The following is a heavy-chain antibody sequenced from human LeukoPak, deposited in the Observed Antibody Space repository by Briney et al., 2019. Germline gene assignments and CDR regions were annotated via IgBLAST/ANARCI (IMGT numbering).Heavy chain of an antibody. D-gene: IGHD5-24*01. CDR3: ARSRDGYNYIPDY. Sequence: PGGSLRLSCAASGFTVSSNYISWVRQAPGKGREWVSVIHSGGSTYYADSVKGRFTISRDNSKNTLYLQMNSLRADDTAVYYCARSRDGYNYIPDYWGQGTLVTVSS. CDR1: GFTVSSNY. V-gene: IGHV3-53*01. J-gene: IGHJ4*02. CDR2: IHSGGST.